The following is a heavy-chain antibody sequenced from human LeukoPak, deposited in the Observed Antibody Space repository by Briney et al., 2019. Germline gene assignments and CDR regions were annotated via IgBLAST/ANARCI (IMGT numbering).Heavy chain of an antibody. Sequence: SGPTLVKPTETLMLTCTFSGFSLNTRGVGGGWIRRAPGKALEWLALISRDDERRYSPSLKSTLTITKDTSKNQVALTLANLDPVDTATYYCAHTGSAHGDDWFDPWGQGTLVTVSS. D-gene: IGHD7-27*01. CDR2: ISRDDER. V-gene: IGHV2-5*02. J-gene: IGHJ5*02. CDR1: GFSLNTRGVG. CDR3: AHTGSAHGDDWFDP.